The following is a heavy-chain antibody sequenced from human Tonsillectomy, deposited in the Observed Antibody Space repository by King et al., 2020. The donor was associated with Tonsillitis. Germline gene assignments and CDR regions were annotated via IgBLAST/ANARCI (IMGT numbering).Heavy chain of an antibody. CDR3: ARLHCSGGSCYYYYYGMDV. D-gene: IGHD2-15*01. V-gene: IGHV4-39*01. J-gene: IGHJ6*02. CDR2: IYYSGST. Sequence: QLQESGPGLVKPSETLSLTCTVSGGSISSSSYYWGWIRQPPGKGLEWIGSIYYSGSTYYNPSLKSRVTISVDTSKNQFSLKLSSVTAADPAVYYCARLHCSGGSCYYYYYGMDVWGQGTTVTVSS. CDR1: GGSISSSSYY.